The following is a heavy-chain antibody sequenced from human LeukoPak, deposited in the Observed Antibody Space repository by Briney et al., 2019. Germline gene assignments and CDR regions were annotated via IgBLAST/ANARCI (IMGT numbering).Heavy chain of an antibody. CDR2: IYTSGST. J-gene: IGHJ5*02. V-gene: IGHV4-4*07. CDR1: GGSISSYY. D-gene: IGHD6-6*01. Sequence: SSETLSLTCTVSGGSISSYYWSWIRQPAGKGLEWIGRIYTSGSTNYNPSLKSRVTISVDTSKNQFSLKLSSVTAADTAVYYCARVSGSSSSGDWFDPWGQGTLVTVSS. CDR3: ARVSGSSSSGDWFDP.